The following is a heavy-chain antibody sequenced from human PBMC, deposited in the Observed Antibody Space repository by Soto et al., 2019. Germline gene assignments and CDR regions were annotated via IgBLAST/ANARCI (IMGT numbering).Heavy chain of an antibody. CDR1: GFTLSSSA. J-gene: IGHJ4*02. CDR2: ISVSGGST. V-gene: IGHV3-23*01. CDR3: AKDAGIEPQVYYFDY. D-gene: IGHD6-13*01. Sequence: GGSLRLSCAVSGFTLSSSAMSWVRQAPGKGLEWVSSISVSGGSTYYAGSVKGRFTISRDNSKNTLYLQMNSLRAEDTAVYYCAKDAGIEPQVYYFDYWGQGTLVTVSS.